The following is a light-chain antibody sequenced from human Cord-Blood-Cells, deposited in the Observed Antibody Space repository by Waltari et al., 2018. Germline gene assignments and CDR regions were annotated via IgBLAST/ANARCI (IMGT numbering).Light chain of an antibody. Sequence: EIVLTQSPGPLSLSPGARATLSCRASQSVSSSYLAWYQQKPGQAPRLLIYGASSRATGIPDRFSCSGSGTDFTLTISRLEPEDFAVYYCQQYGSSPPLTFGGGTKVEIK. J-gene: IGKJ4*01. CDR1: QSVSSSY. CDR2: GAS. CDR3: QQYGSSPPLT. V-gene: IGKV3-20*01.